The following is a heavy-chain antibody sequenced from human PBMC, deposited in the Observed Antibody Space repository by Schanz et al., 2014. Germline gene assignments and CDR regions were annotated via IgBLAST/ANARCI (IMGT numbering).Heavy chain of an antibody. CDR3: ARKMKVGVWGGKGQKSFDI. J-gene: IGHJ3*02. D-gene: IGHD3-22*01. CDR1: GFTFSSHW. Sequence: EVQLVESGGGLVQPGGSLRLSCAASGFTFSSHWMHWVRQDPGKGLVWVARINSVGSNTDYADSVTGRFTISRDNAKNTLYLKMNTLRAEDTAVYYCARKMKVGVWGGKGQKSFDIWGQGTMVTVSS. CDR2: INSVGSNT. V-gene: IGHV3-74*01.